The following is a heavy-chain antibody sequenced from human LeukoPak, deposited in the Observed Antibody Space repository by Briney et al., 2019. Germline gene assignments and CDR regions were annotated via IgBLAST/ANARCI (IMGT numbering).Heavy chain of an antibody. V-gene: IGHV3-21*01. CDR1: GFTFSSYS. CDR2: ISSSSSYI. J-gene: IGHJ4*02. D-gene: IGHD3-3*01. CDR3: ARTYYDFWSGYYSLLTYFDY. Sequence: RAGGSLRLSCAASGFTFSSYSMNWVRQAPGKGLEWVSSISSSSSYIYYADSVKGRFTISRDNAKNSLYLQMNSLRAEDTAVYYCARTYYDFWSGYYSLLTYFDYWGQGTLVTVSS.